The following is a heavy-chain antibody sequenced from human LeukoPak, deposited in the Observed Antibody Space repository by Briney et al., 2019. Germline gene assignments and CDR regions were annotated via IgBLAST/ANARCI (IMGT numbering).Heavy chain of an antibody. CDR2: ISYDGNSQ. CDR1: GFTFSSYN. Sequence: PGGSLRLSCAASGFTFSSYNMNLVRQAPGRGLELVAAISYDGNSQHYGAPVKGLFTISRDNSKNTVYLQINTLRTDDAAIYYCDKPYPKLTTSAVLDNWGQGTLVTVSS. CDR3: DKPYPKLTTSAVLDN. J-gene: IGHJ4*02. D-gene: IGHD1-1*01. V-gene: IGHV3-30*18.